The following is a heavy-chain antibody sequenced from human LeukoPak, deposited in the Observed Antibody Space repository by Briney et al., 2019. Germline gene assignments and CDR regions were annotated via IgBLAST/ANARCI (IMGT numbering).Heavy chain of an antibody. CDR1: GGSFSGYY. J-gene: IGHJ2*01. CDR3: ARRSDGYKPGSYWYFDL. Sequence: PSETLSLTCAVYGGSFSGYYWSWIRQPPGKGLEWIGEINHSGSTNYNPSLKSRVTISVDTSKNQFSLKLSSVTAADTAVYYCARRSDGYKPGSYWYFDLWGRGTLVTVSS. D-gene: IGHD5-24*01. V-gene: IGHV4-34*01. CDR2: INHSGST.